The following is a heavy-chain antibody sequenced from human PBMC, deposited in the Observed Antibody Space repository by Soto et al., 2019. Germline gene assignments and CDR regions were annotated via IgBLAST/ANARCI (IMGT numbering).Heavy chain of an antibody. CDR3: ARGKYYDFWSGYYSGPFDY. V-gene: IGHV1-69*01. D-gene: IGHD3-3*01. J-gene: IGHJ4*02. Sequence: QVQLVQSGAEVKKPGSSVKVSCKASGGTFSSYAISWVRQAPGQGVEWMGGIIPIFGTANYAQKFQGRVTITADESTSTAYMELSSLRSEDTAVYYCARGKYYDFWSGYYSGPFDYWGQGTLVTVSS. CDR2: IIPIFGTA. CDR1: GGTFSSYA.